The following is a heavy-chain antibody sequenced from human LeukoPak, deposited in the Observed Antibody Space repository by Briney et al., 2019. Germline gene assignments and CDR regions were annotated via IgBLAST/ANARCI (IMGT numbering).Heavy chain of an antibody. J-gene: IGHJ4*02. V-gene: IGHV3-21*01. CDR1: GFTFSSYS. CDR3: AKDEVGYSSTTGYFDY. CDR2: ISSSSSYI. Sequence: GGSLRLSCAASGFTFSSYSMNWVRQAPGKGLEWVSSISSSSSYIYYADSVKGRFTISRDNAKNSLYLQMNSLRAEDTAVYYCAKDEVGYSSTTGYFDYWGQGTLVTVSS. D-gene: IGHD6-19*01.